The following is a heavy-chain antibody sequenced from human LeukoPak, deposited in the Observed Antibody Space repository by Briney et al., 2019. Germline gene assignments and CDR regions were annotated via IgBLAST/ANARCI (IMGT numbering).Heavy chain of an antibody. J-gene: IGHJ2*01. CDR2: ISGSGGTT. D-gene: IGHD4-17*01. Sequence: GGSLRLSCAASGFTFSTHVMSWVRRAPGKGLEWVSGISGSGGTTDYADSVKDRFTISRDNSKNTVYLQMSSLRVEDTAVYYCANVVRTVTIYTYWYFDLWGRGTLVTVSS. V-gene: IGHV3-23*01. CDR3: ANVVRTVTIYTYWYFDL. CDR1: GFTFSTHV.